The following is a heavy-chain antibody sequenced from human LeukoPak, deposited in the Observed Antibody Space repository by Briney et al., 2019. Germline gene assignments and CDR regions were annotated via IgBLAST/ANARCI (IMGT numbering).Heavy chain of an antibody. CDR1: GFTLSDYY. D-gene: IGHD3-3*01. Sequence: GGSLRLSCAAWGFTLSDYYMSWLREAPGEGLEGVLYISWRCSTIHYTDSVKGRFTISRDNAENSLYMQINILRAVDRAVSYCARDPTVDFWSGLQGVDYWGQGTLVTVSS. CDR2: ISWRCSTI. CDR3: ARDPTVDFWSGLQGVDY. V-gene: IGHV3-11*04. J-gene: IGHJ4*02.